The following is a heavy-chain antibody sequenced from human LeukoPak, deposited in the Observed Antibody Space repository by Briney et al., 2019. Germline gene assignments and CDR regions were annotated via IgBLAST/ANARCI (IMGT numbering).Heavy chain of an antibody. J-gene: IGHJ4*02. CDR1: GGSISSGDYY. CDR3: AVSRFYYDSGGYYPFDY. V-gene: IGHV4-30-4*01. CDR2: IYYSEST. D-gene: IGHD3-22*01. Sequence: PSQTLSLTCTVSGGSISSGDYYWSWIRQPPGKGLEWIGYIYYSESTYYNPSLKSRLTISVDTSKNQFSLKLSSVTAADTAVYYSAVSRFYYDSGGYYPFDYWGQGTLVTVSS.